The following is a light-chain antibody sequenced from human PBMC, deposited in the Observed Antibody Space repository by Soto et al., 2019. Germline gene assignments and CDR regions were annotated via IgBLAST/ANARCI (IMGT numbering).Light chain of an antibody. J-gene: IGLJ1*01. V-gene: IGLV2-14*01. CDR1: RSDVGGFNY. CDR2: DVS. CDR3: SSYTTSNTRQIV. Sequence: QSVLTPPASVSGSPGQSITLSRTGTRSDVGGFNYVSWYQQHPGKAPKFMIYDVSNRPSGVSNRFSGSKSGNTASLTISGLQAEDEADYYCSSYTTSNTRQIVFGTGTKVTVL.